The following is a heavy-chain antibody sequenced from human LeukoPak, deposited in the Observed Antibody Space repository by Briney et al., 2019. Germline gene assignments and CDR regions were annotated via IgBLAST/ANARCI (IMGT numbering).Heavy chain of an antibody. Sequence: GGSLRLSCAASGFTFSSYAMHWVRQAPGKGLEWVAVISYDGSNKYYADSVKGRFTISRDNSKNTLYLQMNGLRAEDTAVYCCARAKGALVSGYYFDYWGQGTLVTVSS. V-gene: IGHV3-30-3*01. D-gene: IGHD3-3*01. CDR2: ISYDGSNK. CDR3: ARAKGALVSGYYFDY. J-gene: IGHJ4*02. CDR1: GFTFSSYA.